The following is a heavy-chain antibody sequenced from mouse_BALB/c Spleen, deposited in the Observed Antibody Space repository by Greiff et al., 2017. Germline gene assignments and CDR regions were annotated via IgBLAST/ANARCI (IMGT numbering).Heavy chain of an antibody. V-gene: IGHV5-6-4*01. CDR2: ISSGGSYT. CDR3: TRITGRGAMDY. CDR1: GFTFSSYT. D-gene: IGHD4-1*01. J-gene: IGHJ4*01. Sequence: EVQLVESGGGLVKPGGSLKLSCAASGFTFSSYTMSWVRQTPEKRLEWVATISSGGSYTYYPDSVKGRFTISRDNAKNTLYLQMSSLKSEDTAMYYCTRITGRGAMDYWGQGTSVTVSS.